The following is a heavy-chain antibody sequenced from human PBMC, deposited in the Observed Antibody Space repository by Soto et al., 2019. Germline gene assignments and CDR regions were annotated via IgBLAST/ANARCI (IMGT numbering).Heavy chain of an antibody. V-gene: IGHV3-33*01. Sequence: QVQLVESGGGAVQPGRSLRLSCAASGFTFSGYGMHWVRQAPGKGLEWVAVIWYDGSNLHYADSVTGRFTISRDNSESRMDLQMNSLRVEDTAVYYCARTYSSHDAFDLWGQGTVVAVSS. CDR2: IWYDGSNL. CDR1: GFTFSGYG. D-gene: IGHD1-26*01. J-gene: IGHJ3*01. CDR3: ARTYSSHDAFDL.